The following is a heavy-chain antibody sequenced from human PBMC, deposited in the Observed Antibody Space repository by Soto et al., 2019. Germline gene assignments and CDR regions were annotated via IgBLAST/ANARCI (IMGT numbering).Heavy chain of an antibody. J-gene: IGHJ6*02. Sequence: SVKVSCKASGGTFSSYAISWVRQAPGQGLEWMGGIIPIFGTANYAQKFQGRVTITADKSTSTAYMELSSLRSEDTAVYYCAREPIAVAGTGYYYYCMDVWGQGTTVTVSS. V-gene: IGHV1-69*06. CDR1: GGTFSSYA. D-gene: IGHD6-19*01. CDR3: AREPIAVAGTGYYYYCMDV. CDR2: IIPIFGTA.